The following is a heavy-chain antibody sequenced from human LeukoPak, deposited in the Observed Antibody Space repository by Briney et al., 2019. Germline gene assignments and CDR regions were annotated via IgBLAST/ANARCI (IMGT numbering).Heavy chain of an antibody. V-gene: IGHV3-23*01. J-gene: IGHJ4*02. D-gene: IGHD5-12*01. Sequence: PGGSLRLSCAASGFTFSSYAMSWVRQAPGKGLEWVSAISGSGGSTYYADSVKGRFTISRDNSKNTLYLQMNSLRAEDTAVYHCAKDRSGYDYYGQYYFDYWGQGTLVTVSS. CDR3: AKDRSGYDYYGQYYFDY. CDR2: ISGSGGST. CDR1: GFTFSSYA.